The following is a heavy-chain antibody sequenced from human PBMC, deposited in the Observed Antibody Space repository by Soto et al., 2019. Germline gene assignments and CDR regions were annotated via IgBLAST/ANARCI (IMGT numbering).Heavy chain of an antibody. V-gene: IGHV3-21*04. CDR2: ISSSSSYI. Sequence: PGGSLRLSCAASGFTFSSYSMNWVRQAPGKGLEWVSSISSSSSYIYYADSVKGRFTISRDNAKNSLYLQMNSLRAEDTAVYYCARAAGFVGQLVREYYYYGMDVWGQGTTVTVSS. CDR1: GFTFSSYS. D-gene: IGHD6-13*01. J-gene: IGHJ6*02. CDR3: ARAAGFVGQLVREYYYYGMDV.